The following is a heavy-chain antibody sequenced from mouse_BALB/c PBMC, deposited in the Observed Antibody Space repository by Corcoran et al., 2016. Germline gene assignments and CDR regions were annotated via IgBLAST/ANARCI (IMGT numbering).Heavy chain of an antibody. CDR1: GYTFTNYG. D-gene: IGHD2-4*01. CDR2: INTYTGEP. CDR3: ASYYDYAMDY. V-gene: IGHV9-3-1*01. Sequence: QIQLVQSGPELKKPGETVKISCKASGYTFTNYGMNWVKQAPGKGLKWMGWINTYTGEPTYADDFKGRFAFSLETSASTAYLQINNLKNEDTATYFGASYYDYAMDYWGQGTSVTVSS. J-gene: IGHJ4*01.